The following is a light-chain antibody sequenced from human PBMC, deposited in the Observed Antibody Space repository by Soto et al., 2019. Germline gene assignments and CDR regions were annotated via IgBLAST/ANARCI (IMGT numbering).Light chain of an antibody. CDR1: NIGSES. J-gene: IGLJ3*02. CDR3: QVWDTSSDQQV. CDR2: YDT. Sequence: SYELTQPPSVSVAPGKTASISCGGNNIGSESVNWYQQKPGQAPVLVIYYDTDRPSGIPERFSGSNSGNTATLTIIRVEAGDEDDYYCQVWDTSSDQQVFGGGTKLTVL. V-gene: IGLV3-21*01.